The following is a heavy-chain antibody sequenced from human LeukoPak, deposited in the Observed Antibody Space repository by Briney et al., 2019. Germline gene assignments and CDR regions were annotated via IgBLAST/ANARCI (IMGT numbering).Heavy chain of an antibody. CDR2: IYTSGST. CDR1: IVSVSSGTYY. V-gene: IGHV4-61*10. J-gene: IGHJ6*03. CDR3: ARDRYLDV. Sequence: SETLSLTCTVSIVSVSSGTYYWPWIRQPAGKGLEWIGHIYTSGSTNYNPSLRSRVTISLDASKNQFSLRLTSVTAADTAVYYCARDRYLDVWGKGTTVTVSS.